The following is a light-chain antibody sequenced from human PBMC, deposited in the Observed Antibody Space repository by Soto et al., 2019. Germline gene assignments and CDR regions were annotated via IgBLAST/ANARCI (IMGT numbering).Light chain of an antibody. Sequence: DIQMTQSPSTLSASVGDRVTITCRASESISSWLGWYKQKSGKATKRLIYKASTLESGIPSRFSGGGSGTEFSLTISSLQPDDFETYYCQQYDIFSLAFGGGTKVEVK. CDR1: ESISSW. CDR3: QQYDIFSLA. J-gene: IGKJ4*01. CDR2: KAS. V-gene: IGKV1-5*03.